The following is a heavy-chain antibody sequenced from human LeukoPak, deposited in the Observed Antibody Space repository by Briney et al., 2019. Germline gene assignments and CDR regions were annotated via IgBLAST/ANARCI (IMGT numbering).Heavy chain of an antibody. J-gene: IGHJ4*02. D-gene: IGHD5-18*01. CDR3: ARVPSRGYSYGQPYYFEY. Sequence: GWSLRLSCAASGFTFSSYTMNWVRQAPGKGLEWVSSISSSRSYIYSADSLKGRFTISRDNAKNSLFLQMNSLRAEDTAGYYCARVPSRGYSYGQPYYFEYWGQGTLVSVS. CDR1: GFTFSSYT. CDR2: ISSSRSYI. V-gene: IGHV3-21*01.